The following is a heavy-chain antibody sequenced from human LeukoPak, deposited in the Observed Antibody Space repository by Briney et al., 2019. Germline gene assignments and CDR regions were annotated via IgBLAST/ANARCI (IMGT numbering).Heavy chain of an antibody. CDR1: GFTFSSYA. J-gene: IGHJ4*02. CDR3: ARDPGGLPYDF. V-gene: IGHV3-21*01. Sequence: PGGSLRLSCAASGFTFSSYAMSWVRQAPGKRLEWVSSISSSSSYIYYADSVKGRFTISRDNAKNSLYLQMNSLRAEDTAVYYCARDPGGLPYDFWGQGTLVTVSS. CDR2: ISSSSSYI. D-gene: IGHD4-11*01.